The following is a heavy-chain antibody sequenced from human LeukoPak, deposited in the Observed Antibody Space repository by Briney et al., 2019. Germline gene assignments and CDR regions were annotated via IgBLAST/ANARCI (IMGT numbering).Heavy chain of an antibody. CDR2: ISISGDKT. J-gene: IGHJ4*02. Sequence: GGSLRLSCAASGFTFRSHAMTWVRQAPGKGLEWVSAISISGDKTYYTDSVKGWFTISRDNSKNTVYLQMNSLRPDDTAVYYCAKEIRPNDYWGQGTLVTVSS. V-gene: IGHV3-23*01. D-gene: IGHD4-17*01. CDR1: GFTFRSHA. CDR3: AKEIRPNDY.